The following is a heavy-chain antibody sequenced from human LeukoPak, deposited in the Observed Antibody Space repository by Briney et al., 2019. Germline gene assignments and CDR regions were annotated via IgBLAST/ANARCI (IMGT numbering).Heavy chain of an antibody. Sequence: GGSLSLSCAASGFTFSNDWMSWVRQAPGKGLEWVGRIKRKTDGGKTDYAAPLKGRFTISRYDSKNTLYLQMNSLKTEDAAVYYCTTEVSSGWYVVDYWGQGTLVTVSS. CDR3: TTEVSSGWYVVDY. CDR2: IKRKTDGGKT. V-gene: IGHV3-15*01. J-gene: IGHJ4*02. D-gene: IGHD6-19*01. CDR1: GFTFSNDW.